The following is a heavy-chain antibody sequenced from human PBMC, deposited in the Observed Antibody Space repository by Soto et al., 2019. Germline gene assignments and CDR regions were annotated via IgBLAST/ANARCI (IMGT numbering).Heavy chain of an antibody. Sequence: SVKVSCKASGGTFSRYTITWVRQAPGQGLEWMGGITPMFGTPNYAQKFQGRVTITADESTSTAYMELSSLRSDDTAVYYCARGGVAGTFYYYGMDVWGQGTTVTVSS. CDR1: GGTFSRYT. CDR2: ITPMFGTP. CDR3: ARGGVAGTFYYYGMDV. J-gene: IGHJ6*02. V-gene: IGHV1-69*13. D-gene: IGHD6-19*01.